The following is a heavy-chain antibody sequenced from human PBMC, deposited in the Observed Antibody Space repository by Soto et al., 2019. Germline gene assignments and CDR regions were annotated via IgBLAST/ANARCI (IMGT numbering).Heavy chain of an antibody. CDR2: ISSSSSTI. D-gene: IGHD3-10*01. J-gene: IGHJ4*02. Sequence: EVQLVESGGGLVQPGGSLRLSCAASGFTFSSYSMNWVRQAPGKGLEWVSYISSSSSTIYYADSVKGRFTISRDNAKNSLYRQMNSLRAEDTAVYYCARDSPYSYGEFDYWGQGTLVTVSS. CDR3: ARDSPYSYGEFDY. V-gene: IGHV3-48*01. CDR1: GFTFSSYS.